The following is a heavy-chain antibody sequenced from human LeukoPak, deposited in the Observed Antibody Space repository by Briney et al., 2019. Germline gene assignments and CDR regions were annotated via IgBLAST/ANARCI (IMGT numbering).Heavy chain of an antibody. J-gene: IGHJ4*02. CDR2: ISYDGSNK. CDR3: ARDAPYYYDSSGYLPFY. V-gene: IGHV3-30-3*01. Sequence: GGSLRLSCAASGFSFSSYAMTWARQAPGKGLEWVAVISYDGSNKYYADSVKGRFTISRDNSKNTLYLQMNSLRAEDTAVYYCARDAPYYYDSSGYLPFYWGQGTLVTVSS. D-gene: IGHD3-22*01. CDR1: GFSFSSYA.